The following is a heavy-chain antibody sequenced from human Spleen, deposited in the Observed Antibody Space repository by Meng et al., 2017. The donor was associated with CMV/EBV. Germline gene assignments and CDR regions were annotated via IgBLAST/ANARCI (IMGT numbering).Heavy chain of an antibody. CDR1: GFTFSSYS. CDR2: ISSSSSTI. V-gene: IGHV3-48*01. CDR3: AKDRQFNSASDAFDT. J-gene: IGHJ3*02. D-gene: IGHD4-11*01. Sequence: GGSLRLSCAASGFTFSSYSMNWVRQAPGKGLEWVSYISSSSSTIYYADSVKGRFTISRDNSKNTLYLQMNSLRGEDTAIYYCAKDRQFNSASDAFDTWGQGTMVTV.